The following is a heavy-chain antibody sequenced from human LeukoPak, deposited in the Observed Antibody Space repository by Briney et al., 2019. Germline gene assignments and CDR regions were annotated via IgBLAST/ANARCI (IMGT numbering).Heavy chain of an antibody. CDR1: GFTFSTYG. CDR3: VKDVHTAMLRVFDY. V-gene: IGHV3-64D*06. D-gene: IGHD5-18*01. Sequence: GGSLRLSCSASGFTFSTYGMHWVRQAPGKGLEYVSAISSNGGRKHYADSVKGRFTISRDNSKNTLYLQMSSLRAEDTAVYYCVKDVHTAMLRVFDYWGQGALVIVSS. J-gene: IGHJ4*02. CDR2: ISSNGGRK.